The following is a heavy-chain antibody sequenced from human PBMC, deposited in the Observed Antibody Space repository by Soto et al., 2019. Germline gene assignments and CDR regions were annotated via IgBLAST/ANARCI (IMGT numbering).Heavy chain of an antibody. V-gene: IGHV4-39*02. J-gene: IGHJ4*02. Sequence: PSETLSLTCTVSGASIKSRNYIWGWIRQPPGKGLEFVGSIHSSGGTYYNPSLKSRVTVSVDLSNSHFSLSLKSLTATDTAVYYCGRLAEAATGHTDFDFWGQGTLVTVSS. D-gene: IGHD2-15*01. CDR1: GASIKSRNYI. CDR2: IHSSGGT. CDR3: GRLAEAATGHTDFDF.